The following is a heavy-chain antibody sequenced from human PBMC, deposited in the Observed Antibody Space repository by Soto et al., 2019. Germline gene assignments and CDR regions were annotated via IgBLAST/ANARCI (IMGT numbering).Heavy chain of an antibody. CDR1: GYSISSGYY. J-gene: IGHJ3*02. D-gene: IGHD3-22*01. CDR2: IYHSGST. V-gene: IGHV4-38-2*01. CDR3: ARGEGDSSGYYYLGAFDI. Sequence: LSLTCAVSGYSISSGYYWGWIRQPPGKGLEWIGSIYHSGSTYYNPSLKSRVTISVDTSKNQFSLKLSSVTAADTAVYYCARGEGDSSGYYYLGAFDIWGQGQWSPSPQ.